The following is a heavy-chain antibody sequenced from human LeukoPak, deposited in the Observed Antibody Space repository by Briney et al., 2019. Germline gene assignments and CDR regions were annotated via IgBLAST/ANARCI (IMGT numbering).Heavy chain of an antibody. CDR1: GFTFSSYG. CDR3: AKDGALITMIVVVSWMDY. CDR2: IRYDGSNK. V-gene: IGHV3-30*02. D-gene: IGHD3-22*01. Sequence: PGGSLRLSCAASGFTFSSYGMHWVRQAPGKGLEWVAFIRYDGSNKYYADSVKGRFTISRDNSKNTLYLQMNSLRAEDTAVYYCAKDGALITMIVVVSWMDYWGQGTLVTVSS. J-gene: IGHJ4*02.